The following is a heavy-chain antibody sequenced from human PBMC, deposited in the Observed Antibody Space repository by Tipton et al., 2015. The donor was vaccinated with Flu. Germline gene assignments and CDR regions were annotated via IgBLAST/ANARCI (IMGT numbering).Heavy chain of an antibody. J-gene: IGHJ2*01. CDR2: IYHTGNT. D-gene: IGHD5/OR15-5a*01. Sequence: GLVKPSETLSLTCTVSGYSITSGYYWGWIRQPPGKGLEWIGNIYHTGNTYHNPSLKSRVTISVDTSKNQFSLKLTSVTAADTAVYFCARQSTLWYFDFWGRGTLLTVSS. CDR3: ARQSTLWYFDF. V-gene: IGHV4-38-2*02. CDR1: GYSITSGYY.